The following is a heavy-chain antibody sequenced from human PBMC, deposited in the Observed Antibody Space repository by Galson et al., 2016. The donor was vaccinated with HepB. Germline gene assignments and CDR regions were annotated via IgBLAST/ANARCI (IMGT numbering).Heavy chain of an antibody. CDR3: AGGLGATPLLDY. Sequence: SLRLSCAASGFTFSVYGMHWLRQAPGKGLEWVAVIWDDGTNEYYADSVKGRFTISRDNSRNTLYLQLNSLRVEDTAVYYCAGGLGATPLLDYWGQGARVSVAS. CDR2: IWDDGTNE. V-gene: IGHV3-33*01. D-gene: IGHD3/OR15-3a*01. CDR1: GFTFSVYG. J-gene: IGHJ4*02.